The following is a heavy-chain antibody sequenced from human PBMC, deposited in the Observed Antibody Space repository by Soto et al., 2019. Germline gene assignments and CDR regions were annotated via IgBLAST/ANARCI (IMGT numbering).Heavy chain of an antibody. D-gene: IGHD2-21*02. CDR1: GIIVSRIS. CDR3: AREDWYS. J-gene: IGHJ5*02. V-gene: IGHV3-66*01. CDR2: IFINGDT. Sequence: EVQLLESGGGSVQPGGSLRLSCAASGIIVSRISMSWARQAPGKGLEWISTIFINGDTKYADSVKGRFAISRDNSKNTLSLQMNNLRAEDTAVYYCAREDWYSWGPAPLVSVSS.